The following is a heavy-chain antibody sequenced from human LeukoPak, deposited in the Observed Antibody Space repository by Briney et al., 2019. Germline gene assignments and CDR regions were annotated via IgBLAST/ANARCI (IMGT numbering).Heavy chain of an antibody. CDR3: AGGLHHYDRSLDY. V-gene: IGHV3-30*02. CDR1: GFSFSGYG. D-gene: IGHD3-22*01. Sequence: PGGSLRLSSAASGFSFSGYGMHWVRQVPVKGLEWVAFIGPDGGDRYYAGSVKGRFTISRDDAKKTVDLQTNNVRPEDTAVYYCAGGLHHYDRSLDYWGQGTLVTVSS. J-gene: IGHJ4*02. CDR2: IGPDGGDR.